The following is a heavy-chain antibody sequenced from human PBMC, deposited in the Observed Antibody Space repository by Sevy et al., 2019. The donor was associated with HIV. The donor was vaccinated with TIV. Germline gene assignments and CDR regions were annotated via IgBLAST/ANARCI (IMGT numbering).Heavy chain of an antibody. V-gene: IGHV4-59*01. Sequence: SETLSLTCTVSGGSISGYYWTWIRQSPGKGLEWIGYIHYSGSTNYNPSLEGRVTISGDTTKNQFSLRLTSVTAADTAVYYCARKYSYGSNFDYWGQGTLVTVSS. D-gene: IGHD5-18*01. CDR3: ARKYSYGSNFDY. CDR1: GGSISGYY. CDR2: IHYSGST. J-gene: IGHJ4*02.